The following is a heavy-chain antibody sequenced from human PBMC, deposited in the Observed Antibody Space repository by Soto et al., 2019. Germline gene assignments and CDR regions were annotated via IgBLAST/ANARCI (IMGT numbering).Heavy chain of an antibody. CDR1: GFTFSSYA. D-gene: IGHD4-17*01. CDR2: ISGSGGST. V-gene: IGHV3-23*01. CDR3: AKTDYGGNSKLIY. J-gene: IGHJ4*02. Sequence: EVQLLESGGGLVQPGGSLRLSCAASGFTFSSYAMSWVRQAPGKGLEWVSAISGSGGSTYYADSVKGRFTISRYNSKNTPYLQMNSMRAEDTAVDYCAKTDYGGNSKLIYWCQVTLVT.